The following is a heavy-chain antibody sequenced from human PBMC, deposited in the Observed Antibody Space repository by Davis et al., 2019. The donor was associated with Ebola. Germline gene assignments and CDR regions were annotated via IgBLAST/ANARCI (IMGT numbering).Heavy chain of an antibody. Sequence: SETLSLTCAVSGGSISSGCYSWSWIRQPPGKGLEWIGYIYHSGSTYYNPSLKSRVTISVDRSKNQFSLKLSSVTAADTAVYYCARVYYDILTGLTLFDYWGQGTLVTVSS. CDR3: ARVYYDILTGLTLFDY. D-gene: IGHD3-9*01. V-gene: IGHV4-30-2*01. CDR2: IYHSGST. J-gene: IGHJ4*02. CDR1: GGSISSGCYS.